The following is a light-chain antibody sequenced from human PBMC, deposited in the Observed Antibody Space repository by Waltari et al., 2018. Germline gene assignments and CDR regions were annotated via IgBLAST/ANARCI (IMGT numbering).Light chain of an antibody. Sequence: QSLLTQPPSASGTPGQTVTISCSGSWSNIGTNVVSWYQQRPGTAPKLLIHSNNRRPSGVPARFSVSKSGTSASLAISGLQSADGADYYCSAWDDSLNGHVIFGGGTKLTVL. J-gene: IGLJ2*01. CDR3: SAWDDSLNGHVI. V-gene: IGLV1-44*01. CDR1: WSNIGTNV. CDR2: SNN.